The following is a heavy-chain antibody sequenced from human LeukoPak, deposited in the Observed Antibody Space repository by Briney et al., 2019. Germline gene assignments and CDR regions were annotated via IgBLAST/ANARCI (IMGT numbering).Heavy chain of an antibody. CDR2: IYYSGST. V-gene: IGHV4-39*01. Sequence: SETLSLTCTVSGGSISSSSYYWGWIRQPPGKGLEWIGSIYYSGSTYYNPSLKSRVTISVDTSKNQFSLKLSSVTAADTAVYYCARLKGGYRSSTSCYKPINWFDPWGQGTLVTVSS. D-gene: IGHD2-2*02. J-gene: IGHJ5*02. CDR1: GGSISSSSYY. CDR3: ARLKGGYRSSTSCYKPINWFDP.